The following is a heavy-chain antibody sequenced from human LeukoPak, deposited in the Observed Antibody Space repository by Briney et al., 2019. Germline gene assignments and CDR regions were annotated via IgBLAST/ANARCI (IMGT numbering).Heavy chain of an antibody. V-gene: IGHV4-59*05. D-gene: IGHD6-6*01. Sequence: SETLSLTCTVSGGSISSYYWSWIRQPPGKGLEWIGSIYYSGSTYYNPSLKSRVTISVDTSKNQFSLKLSSVTAADTAVYYCARRIAARPFDYWGQGTLVTVSS. CDR1: GGSISSYY. CDR3: ARRIAARPFDY. CDR2: IYYSGST. J-gene: IGHJ4*02.